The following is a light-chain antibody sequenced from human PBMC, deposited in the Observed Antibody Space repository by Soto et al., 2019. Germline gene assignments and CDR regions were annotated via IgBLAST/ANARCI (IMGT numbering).Light chain of an antibody. CDR3: QQYNSYSWT. V-gene: IGKV3-20*01. Sequence: EIVLTQSPGTLSLSPGERATLSCRASQSVSGSYLAWYQQKPGQAPSLVIYGASNRATGIPDRFSGRGSGTAFALTIRRLEPEDFATYYCQQYNSYSWTFGQGTKVDIK. J-gene: IGKJ1*01. CDR2: GAS. CDR1: QSVSGSY.